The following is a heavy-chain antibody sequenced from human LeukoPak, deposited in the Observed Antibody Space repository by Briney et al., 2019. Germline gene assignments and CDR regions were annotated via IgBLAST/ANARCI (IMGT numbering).Heavy chain of an antibody. CDR3: ARDLGYCSGGDCYSAY. CDR2: ISYDGSNT. D-gene: IGHD2-15*01. CDR1: GFTFSSYG. V-gene: IGHV3-30*03. Sequence: GGSLRLSCAASGFTFSSYGIHWVRQAPGKGLEWVAIISYDGSNTYYADSVEGRFTISRDNSKNTLYLQMNSLRAEDTAVYYCARDLGYCSGGDCYSAYWGQGTLVTVSS. J-gene: IGHJ4*02.